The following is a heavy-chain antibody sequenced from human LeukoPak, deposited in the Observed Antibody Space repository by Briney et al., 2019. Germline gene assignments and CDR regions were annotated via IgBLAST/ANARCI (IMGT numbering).Heavy chain of an antibody. CDR2: IYYSVST. CDR1: GGSISSRSYY. J-gene: IGHJ4*02. V-gene: IGHV4-39*01. Sequence: PSETLSLTCTVSGGSISSRSYYWGWIRQPPGKGLAWIGSIYYSVSTYYNPSLKSRVTISVDTSKNQFSLKLSSVTAADTAVYHCASLHYYDSTTGGDYFDYWGQGTLVTVSS. CDR3: ASLHYYDSTTGGDYFDY. D-gene: IGHD3-22*01.